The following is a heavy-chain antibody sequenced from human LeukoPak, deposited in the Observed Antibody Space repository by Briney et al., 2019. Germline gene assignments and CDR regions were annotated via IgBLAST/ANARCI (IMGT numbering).Heavy chain of an antibody. CDR1: GGSISSYY. D-gene: IGHD6-13*01. J-gene: IGHJ5*02. CDR2: IDYSGST. CDR3: ARGQQWFDP. V-gene: IGHV4-59*12. Sequence: SETLSLTCTVSGGSISSYYWSWIRQPPGKGLEWIGDIDYSGSTKYNPALKSRVTISVDTYKNQLSLKLSSVTAADTAVYYCARGQQWFDPWGQGTLVTVSS.